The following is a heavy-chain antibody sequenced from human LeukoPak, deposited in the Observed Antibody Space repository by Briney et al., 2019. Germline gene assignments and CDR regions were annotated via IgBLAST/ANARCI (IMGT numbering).Heavy chain of an antibody. D-gene: IGHD6-19*01. CDR2: IYYSGST. CDR3: ARDEDSSSGWFNAFDI. J-gene: IGHJ3*02. V-gene: IGHV4-4*02. Sequence: SETLSLTCAVSGGSIGSTNWWSWVRQPPGKGLEWIGYIYYSGSTNYNPSLKSRVTISVDTSKNQFSLKLSSVTAADTAVYYCARDEDSSSGWFNAFDIWGQGTMVTASS. CDR1: GGSIGSTNW.